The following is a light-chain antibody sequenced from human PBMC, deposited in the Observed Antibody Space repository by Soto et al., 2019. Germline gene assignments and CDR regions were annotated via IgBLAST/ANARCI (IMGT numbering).Light chain of an antibody. J-gene: IGLJ1*01. V-gene: IGLV2-18*02. CDR2: DVN. CDR3: SSYTCSSTYV. CDR1: SSDVGNSNG. Sequence: QSVLTQPPSVPGSPGQSVAISCTGTSSDVGNSNGVSWYHQPPGTAPKLIIYDVNNRPSWVPDRFSGSKSGNTASLTISGLQAEDEGDYYCSSYTCSSTYVFGTGTKLTVL.